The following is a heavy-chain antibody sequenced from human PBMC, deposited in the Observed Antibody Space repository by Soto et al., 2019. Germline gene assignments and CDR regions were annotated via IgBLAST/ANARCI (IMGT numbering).Heavy chain of an antibody. Sequence: SLRLSCAASGFIFKMYWMHWVRQTPGKGLVWISRIYNDGSYTDYADSVRGRFTISRDNVNDTLYLQMNNLRAEDSGLYYCTRGPRPISTGTGAYWGQGTQVTVSS. V-gene: IGHV3-74*01. J-gene: IGHJ4*02. CDR2: IYNDGSYT. CDR3: TRGPRPISTGTGAY. D-gene: IGHD3-10*01. CDR1: GFIFKMYW.